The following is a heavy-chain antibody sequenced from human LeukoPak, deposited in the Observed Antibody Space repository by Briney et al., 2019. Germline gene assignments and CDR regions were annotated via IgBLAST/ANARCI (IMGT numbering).Heavy chain of an antibody. CDR2: IIPIFGTA. D-gene: IGHD2-8*01. CDR1: GYTFTGYF. Sequence: SVKVSCKASGYTFTGYFMHWVRLAPGQGLEWMGGIIPIFGTANYAQKFQGRVTITADKSTSTAYMELSSLRSEDTAVYYCARENGDYYYYYMDVWGKGTTVTVSS. V-gene: IGHV1-69*06. CDR3: ARENGDYYYYYMDV. J-gene: IGHJ6*03.